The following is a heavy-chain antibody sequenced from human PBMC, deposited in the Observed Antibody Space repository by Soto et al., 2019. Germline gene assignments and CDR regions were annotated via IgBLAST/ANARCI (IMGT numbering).Heavy chain of an antibody. CDR1: GGTFSSYA. Sequence: QVQLVQSGAEVKKPGSSVKVSCKASGGTFSSYAISWVRQAPGQGLEWMGGIIPIFGTANYAQKFQGRVTITAAESTRQAYMALSSLRSEATDVDYCARRGTHDSGAYFDYRGQGNMVTVAS. J-gene: IGHJ4*02. CDR2: IIPIFGTA. CDR3: ARRGTHDSGAYFDY. D-gene: IGHD4-17*01. V-gene: IGHV1-69*12.